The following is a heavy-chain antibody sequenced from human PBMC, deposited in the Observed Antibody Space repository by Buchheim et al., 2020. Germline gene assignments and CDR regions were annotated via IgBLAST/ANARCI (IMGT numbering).Heavy chain of an antibody. J-gene: IGHJ5*02. D-gene: IGHD6-25*01. V-gene: IGHV3-11*01. CDR2: MSGSGDTI. Sequence: QVQLVESGGGLVKAGGSLRLSCSASGFTFGDYYMGWIRQAPGKGLEWVSYMSGSGDTIYYADSVRGRFTISRDNGWSSLYLQLNSLRVEDAAVYYCTRDVERQLADSWGQGTL. CDR1: GFTFGDYY. CDR3: TRDVERQLADS.